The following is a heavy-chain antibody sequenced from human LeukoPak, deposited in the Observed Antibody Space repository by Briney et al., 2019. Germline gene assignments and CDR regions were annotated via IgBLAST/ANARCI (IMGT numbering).Heavy chain of an antibody. J-gene: IGHJ4*02. CDR1: GFIFSSYE. Sequence: PGGSLRLSCAASGFIFSSYEMNWVRQAPEKGLEWVSHITTSGSTIYYADSVKGRSTISRDNAKNSVYLQMNSLRAEDTAVDYCARRYCSSSTCLLDYWGQGTLVTVSS. D-gene: IGHD2-2*01. V-gene: IGHV3-48*03. CDR2: ITTSGSTI. CDR3: ARRYCSSSTCLLDY.